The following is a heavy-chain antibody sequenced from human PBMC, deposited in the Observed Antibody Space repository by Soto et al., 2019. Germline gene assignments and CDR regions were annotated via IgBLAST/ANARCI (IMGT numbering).Heavy chain of an antibody. CDR2: IYWDDDK. CDR3: AHSANSYYYDSSGYPIWHFDY. V-gene: IGHV2-5*02. D-gene: IGHD3-22*01. J-gene: IGHJ4*02. CDR1: GFSLSTSGVG. Sequence: QITLKESGPTLVKPTQTLTLTCTFSGFSLSTSGVGVGWIRQPPGKALEWLALIYWDDDKRYSPSLKSRLTLTKDTSKNQVVRTMTNMDPVDTATYYCAHSANSYYYDSSGYPIWHFDYWGQGTLVTVSS.